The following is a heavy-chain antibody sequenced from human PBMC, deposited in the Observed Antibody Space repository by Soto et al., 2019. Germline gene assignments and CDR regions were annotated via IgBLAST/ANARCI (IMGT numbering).Heavy chain of an antibody. J-gene: IGHJ4*02. CDR3: KRNGGGGGGY. V-gene: IGHV3-74*01. CDR1: GFTFSSFW. CDR2: TNEDGTFI. D-gene: IGHD3-16*01. Sequence: EVQLVESGGGLVQPGGSLRLSCAASGFTFSSFWMHWVRQVPGKGLVWVSRTNEDGTFINYADSVKGRFTISRDNAKNILYRKMNSRRAGDPFVFFCKRNGGGGGGYWGQGTLVTVSS.